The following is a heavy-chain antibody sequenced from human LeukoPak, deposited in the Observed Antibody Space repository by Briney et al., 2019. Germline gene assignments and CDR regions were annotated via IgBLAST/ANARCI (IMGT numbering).Heavy chain of an antibody. Sequence: GGSLRLSCAASGFTFSSYEMNWVRQAPGKGLEWVSYISSSGNTIYYADSVKGRFTIPRDNAKNSLYLQMNSLRAEDTAVYYCARAPRGGYYYYYYMDVWGKGTTVTVSS. V-gene: IGHV3-48*03. CDR3: ARAPRGGYYYYYYMDV. CDR2: ISSSGNTI. J-gene: IGHJ6*03. CDR1: GFTFSSYE.